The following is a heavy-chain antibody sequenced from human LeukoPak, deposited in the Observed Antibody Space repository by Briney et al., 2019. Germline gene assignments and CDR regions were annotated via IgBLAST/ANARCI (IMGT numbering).Heavy chain of an antibody. J-gene: IGHJ4*02. CDR2: IKQDGSEK. V-gene: IGHV3-7*01. Sequence: GFLRLSCAASGFTFTSYWMFWVRQAPGKGLEWVANIKQDGSEKYYVDSVEGRFTISRDNAKNSLSLQMNSLRGEDTAVYYCVGALGSSSADYWGQGTLVTVSS. CDR3: VGALGSSSADY. CDR1: GFTFTSYW. D-gene: IGHD6-6*01.